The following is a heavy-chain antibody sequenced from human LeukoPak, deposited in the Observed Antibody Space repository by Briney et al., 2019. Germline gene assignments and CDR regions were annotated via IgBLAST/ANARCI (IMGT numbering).Heavy chain of an antibody. CDR2: IKQDGSEK. V-gene: IGHV3-7*05. D-gene: IGHD3-10*01. CDR1: GFTFSSYW. CDR3: ARDRATMVRGVSYYFDY. J-gene: IGHJ4*02. Sequence: RGSPRLSCAASGFTFSSYWMSWVRQAPGKGLEWVANIKQDGSEKYYVDSVKGRFTISRDNAKDSLYLQMNSLRAEDTAVYYCARDRATMVRGVSYYFDYWGPGNLVTVSS.